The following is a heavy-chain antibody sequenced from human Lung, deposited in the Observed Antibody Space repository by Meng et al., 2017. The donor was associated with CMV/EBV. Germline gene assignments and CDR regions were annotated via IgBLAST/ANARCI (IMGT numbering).Heavy chain of an antibody. Sequence: GSLRLSCAVYGGSFSGYYWSWIRQPPGKGLEWIGEINHSGSTNYNPSLKSRVTISVDTSKNQFSLKLSSVTAADTAVYYCASDYGGNSALYWGQGTLVTLSS. CDR1: GGSFSGYY. D-gene: IGHD4-23*01. CDR3: ASDYGGNSALY. J-gene: IGHJ4*02. V-gene: IGHV4-34*01. CDR2: INHSGST.